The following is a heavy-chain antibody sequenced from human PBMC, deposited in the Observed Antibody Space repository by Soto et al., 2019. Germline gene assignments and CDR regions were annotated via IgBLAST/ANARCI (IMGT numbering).Heavy chain of an antibody. Sequence: QVQLVESGGGVVQPGRSLRLSCAASGFTFSSYGMHWVRQAPGKGLEWVAVIWYDGSNKYYADSVKGRFTISRDNSKNTLYLQMNSLRDEDTAVYYCARDAPRSVHDSYYYYMDVWGKGTTVTVSS. D-gene: IGHD3-10*01. J-gene: IGHJ6*03. CDR1: GFTFSSYG. CDR2: IWYDGSNK. V-gene: IGHV3-33*01. CDR3: ARDAPRSVHDSYYYYMDV.